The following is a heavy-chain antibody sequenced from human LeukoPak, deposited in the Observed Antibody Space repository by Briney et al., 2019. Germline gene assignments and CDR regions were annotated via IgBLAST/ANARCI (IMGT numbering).Heavy chain of an antibody. CDR2: ITLYNGNT. J-gene: IGHJ3*02. V-gene: IGHV1-68*01. Sequence: ASVKVSCKASGYTFTYCSLHWLQQAPGQGLERMRWITLYNGNTNYAKKFQGRVTITRDMSLRTAYIELSSLRSEDSAVYYWARLVGGGWSTMIVVVIAPLDAFDIWGQGTMVTVSS. D-gene: IGHD3-22*01. CDR3: ARLVGGGWSTMIVVVIAPLDAFDI. CDR1: GYTFTYCS.